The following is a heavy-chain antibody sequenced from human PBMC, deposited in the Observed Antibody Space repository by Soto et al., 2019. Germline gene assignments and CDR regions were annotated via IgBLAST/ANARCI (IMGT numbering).Heavy chain of an antibody. J-gene: IGHJ4*02. CDR2: ISSGGNNI. Sequence: PGGSLRLSCAASGFTFSTYTMSWVRQTPGKGLEWVSSISSGGNNIYYADSVKGRFTISRDSTKQTLYLQMNSLRPDDTAMYYCARVGVCSIEYTGNYGAYLYYWGQGSLVPVSS. CDR3: ARVGVCSIEYTGNYGAYLYY. V-gene: IGHV3-21*01. D-gene: IGHD1-7*01. CDR1: GFTFSTYT.